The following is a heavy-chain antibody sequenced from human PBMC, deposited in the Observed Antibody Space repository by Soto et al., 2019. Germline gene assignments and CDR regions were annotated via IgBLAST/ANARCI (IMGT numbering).Heavy chain of an antibody. CDR2: ISWNSGSI. J-gene: IGHJ6*03. CDR3: AVLSGSYYNPTGSSYYYYYMDV. D-gene: IGHD3-10*01. CDR1: GFTFDDYA. V-gene: IGHV3-9*01. Sequence: PGGSLRLSCAASGFTFDDYAMHWVRQAPGKGLEWVSGISWNSGSIGYADSVKGRFTISRDNAKNSLYLQMNSLRAEDTALYYCAVLSGSYYNPTGSSYYYYYMDVWGKGTTVTVSS.